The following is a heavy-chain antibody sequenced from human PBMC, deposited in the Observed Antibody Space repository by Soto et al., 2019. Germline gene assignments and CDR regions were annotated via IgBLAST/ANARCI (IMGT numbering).Heavy chain of an antibody. CDR1: GFTFRIYS. V-gene: IGHV3-33*01. D-gene: IGHD3-16*01. CDR2: MWYDGTNK. J-gene: IGHJ3*02. CDR3: ARDATFGTKGGSFDI. Sequence: VGSLRLSCAASGFTFRIYSMHWVRQSPGKGLEWVAVMWYDGTNKYYGESVKGRFTISRDNSENTLYLQMNSLRVEDTAVYYCARDATFGTKGGSFDIWGHGTLVTVSS.